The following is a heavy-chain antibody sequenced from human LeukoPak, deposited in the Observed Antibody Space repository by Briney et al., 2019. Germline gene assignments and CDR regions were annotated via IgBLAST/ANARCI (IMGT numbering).Heavy chain of an antibody. CDR2: ISGSGSSI. J-gene: IGHJ5*02. CDR1: GFTFSSYA. Sequence: RGSLRLSCAASGFTFSSYAMSWVRQAPGKGRGWVSVISGSGSSIYYAESVKGRFTISRDNSENTLYLQKNSLRAEDTAVYYCAKDQEIFGVVTSFDPWGQGTLVTVSS. V-gene: IGHV3-23*01. CDR3: AKDQEIFGVVTSFDP. D-gene: IGHD3-3*01.